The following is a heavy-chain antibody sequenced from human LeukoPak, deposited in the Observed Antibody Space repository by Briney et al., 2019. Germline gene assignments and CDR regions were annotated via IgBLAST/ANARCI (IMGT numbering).Heavy chain of an antibody. V-gene: IGHV1-2*02. J-gene: IGHJ3*02. Sequence: ASVKVPCKASGYTFTGYYMHWVRQAPGQGLEWMGWINPNSGGTNYAQKFQGRVTMTRDTSISTAYMELSRLRSDDTAVYYCATSRSITMIVVVDAFDIWGQGTMVTVSS. CDR2: INPNSGGT. CDR3: ATSRSITMIVVVDAFDI. CDR1: GYTFTGYY. D-gene: IGHD3-22*01.